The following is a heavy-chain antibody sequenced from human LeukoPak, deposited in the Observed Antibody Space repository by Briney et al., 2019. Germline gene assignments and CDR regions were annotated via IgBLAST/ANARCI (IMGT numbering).Heavy chain of an antibody. Sequence: GGSLRLSCAVSGFTFTDYWMNWVRQAPGKGLEWVASIRQDGGEKSYVDSVKGRFTISRDNTKSSLYLQINSLRVEDTAVYYCARDGTAAGLYFDLWGQGTLVTVSS. V-gene: IGHV3-7*01. D-gene: IGHD6-13*01. J-gene: IGHJ4*01. CDR1: GFTFTDYW. CDR3: ARDGTAAGLYFDL. CDR2: IRQDGGEK.